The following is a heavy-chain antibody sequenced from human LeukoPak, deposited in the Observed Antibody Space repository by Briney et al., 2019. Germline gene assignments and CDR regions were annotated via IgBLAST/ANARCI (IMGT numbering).Heavy chain of an antibody. V-gene: IGHV4-4*07. CDR2: IYTSGST. D-gene: IGHD2-15*01. J-gene: IGHJ5*02. Sequence: SETLSLTCAVYGGSFSGYYWSWIRQPAGKGLEWIGRIYTSGSTKYNPSLKSRVTMSVDTSKNQFSLKLSSVTAADTAVYYCARDGTYCSGGSCYFRWFDPWGQGTLVTVSS. CDR3: ARDGTYCSGGSCYFRWFDP. CDR1: GGSFSGYY.